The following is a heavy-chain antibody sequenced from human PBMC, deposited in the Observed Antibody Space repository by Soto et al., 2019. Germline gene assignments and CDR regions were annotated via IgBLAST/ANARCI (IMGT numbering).Heavy chain of an antibody. J-gene: IGHJ6*02. CDR2: IDPNDYYS. CDR3: ARRLSGTKEEYNAYYFYGVDV. Sequence: ESLKISCQASGYRFSNYWITWVRQMPGKGLEWMGTIDPNDYYSNNSPSFQGHVTISADTSINTAYLHWISLKASDTAIYYCARRLSGTKEEYNAYYFYGVDVWGPGTTVTVSS. V-gene: IGHV5-10-1*01. CDR1: GYRFSNYW. D-gene: IGHD1-1*01.